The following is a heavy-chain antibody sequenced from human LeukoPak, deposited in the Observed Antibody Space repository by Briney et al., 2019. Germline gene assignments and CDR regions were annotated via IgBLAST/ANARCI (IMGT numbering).Heavy chain of an antibody. J-gene: IGHJ4*02. V-gene: IGHV3-30*02. CDR3: AKAGARIGQHYFDS. Sequence: GGSLRLSCAASGFTFSSYDMYWVRQAPGRGLQWVASILCDGSNKYYAESVKGRFTISRDNSKNTLYLQVNSLRAEDTAVYYCAKAGARIGQHYFDSWGQGTLVTVSS. CDR2: ILCDGSNK. D-gene: IGHD3-22*01. CDR1: GFTFSSYD.